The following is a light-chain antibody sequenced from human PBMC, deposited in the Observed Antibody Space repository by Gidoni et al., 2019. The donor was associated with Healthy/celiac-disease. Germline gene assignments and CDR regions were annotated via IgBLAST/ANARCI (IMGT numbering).Light chain of an antibody. Sequence: EIVMTQSPATLSVSPGERATLSCRASQLVSSNLAWYQQKPGQAPRLLIYGASTRATGIPARFSGSGSGTEFTLTISSLQSEDFAVYYCQQYNNWPELTFGGGTKVEIK. V-gene: IGKV3-15*01. CDR3: QQYNNWPELT. CDR1: QLVSSN. CDR2: GAS. J-gene: IGKJ4*01.